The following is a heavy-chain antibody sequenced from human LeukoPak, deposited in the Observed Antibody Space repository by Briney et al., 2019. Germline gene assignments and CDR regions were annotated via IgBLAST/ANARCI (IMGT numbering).Heavy chain of an antibody. CDR2: INLSGGST. V-gene: IGHV1-46*01. CDR3: ARDYSDGHIKY. J-gene: IGHJ4*02. Sequence: GASVKVSCKASGYTFTSYYMHWVRQAPGQGLEWMGIINLSGGSTSYAQKFQGRVTMTRDTSTSTVYMELSSLRSEDTAVYYCARDYSDGHIKYWGQGTLVTVSS. D-gene: IGHD5-24*01. CDR1: GYTFTSYY.